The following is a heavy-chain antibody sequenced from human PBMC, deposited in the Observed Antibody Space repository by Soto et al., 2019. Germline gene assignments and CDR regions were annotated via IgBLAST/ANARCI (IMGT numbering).Heavy chain of an antibody. Sequence: PGGSLRLSCAASGFTFSAYGLHWVRQAPGKGLEWVALISYDGTDKTYADSVKGRFTISRDNSQNTLSLQMNSLGPEDTAVYYCARSFVPKLTTLSDPWGQGTLVTVSS. CDR2: ISYDGTDK. CDR1: GFTFSAYG. J-gene: IGHJ5*01. V-gene: IGHV3-30-3*01. D-gene: IGHD1-1*01. CDR3: ARSFVPKLTTLSDP.